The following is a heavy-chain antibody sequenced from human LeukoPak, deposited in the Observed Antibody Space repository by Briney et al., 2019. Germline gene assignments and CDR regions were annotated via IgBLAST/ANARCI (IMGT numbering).Heavy chain of an antibody. Sequence: ASVKVSFKASGYTFTRYYMHWVRQAPGQGLEWMGWINPNSGGTNYAQKFQGRVTMTRDTSISTAYMELSRLRSDDTAVYYCARDRWGYGDSYFDYWGQGTLVTVSS. J-gene: IGHJ4*02. CDR1: GYTFTRYY. D-gene: IGHD4-17*01. CDR2: INPNSGGT. V-gene: IGHV1-2*02. CDR3: ARDRWGYGDSYFDY.